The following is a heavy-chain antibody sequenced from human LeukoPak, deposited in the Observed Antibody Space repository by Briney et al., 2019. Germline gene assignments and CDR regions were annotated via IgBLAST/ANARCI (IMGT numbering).Heavy chain of an antibody. J-gene: IGHJ4*02. CDR2: FYHSGGT. Sequence: SETLSLTCTVSGYSITSGYYWGWIRQPPGKGLEWIGSFYHSGGTYYNPSLKSRVTISVDTSKSQFSLQLSSVTAADTAVYYCATYYFDGSAYLDDYWGQGTLVTVSS. CDR3: ATYYFDGSAYLDDY. V-gene: IGHV4-38-2*02. D-gene: IGHD3-22*01. CDR1: GYSITSGYY.